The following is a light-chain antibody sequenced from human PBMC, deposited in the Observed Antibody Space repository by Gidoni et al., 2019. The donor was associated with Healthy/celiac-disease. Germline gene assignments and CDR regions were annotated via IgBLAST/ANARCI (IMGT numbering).Light chain of an antibody. J-gene: IGKJ4*01. V-gene: IGKV1-39*01. CDR3: QHSYSTVT. CDR1: QNISSY. Sequence: DIQMTQSPYSLSASVGDRVTINCRASQNISSYLNLYQQKPGKAPKLLIYAASSLQSGVPSRFSGCGSGTDFTLTISSLQPEAFATYYCQHSYSTVTFGGXTKVEIK. CDR2: AAS.